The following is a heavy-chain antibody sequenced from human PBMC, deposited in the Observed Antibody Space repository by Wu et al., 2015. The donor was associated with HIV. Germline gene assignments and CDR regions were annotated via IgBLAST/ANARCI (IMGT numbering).Heavy chain of an antibody. CDR2: IIPIFGTS. V-gene: IGHV1-69*15. CDR1: GDTFSSYA. J-gene: IGHJ6*02. D-gene: IGHD3-10*01. Sequence: QVHLVQSGAEVKKPRSSVKVSCKASGDTFSSYAISWVRQAPGQGLEWMGRIIPIFGTSNYAQKLQGRVTITADESTSTAYMELRSLRSEDTAVYYCARGYYGSGSSSLYYYYGMDVWGQGTTVTVSS. CDR3: ARGYYGSGSSSLYYYYGMDV.